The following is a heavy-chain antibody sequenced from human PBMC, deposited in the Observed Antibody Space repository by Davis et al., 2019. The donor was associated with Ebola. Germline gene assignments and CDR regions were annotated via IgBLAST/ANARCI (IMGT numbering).Heavy chain of an antibody. Sequence: GGSLRLSCAASGFTFSSYAMHWVRQAPGKGLEWVAVISYDGSNKYYADSVKGRFTISRDNSKNTLYLQMNSLRAEDTAVYYCAKGSSSSWDYYYYYGMDVWGQGTTVTVSS. V-gene: IGHV3-30*04. J-gene: IGHJ6*02. CDR2: ISYDGSNK. CDR3: AKGSSSSWDYYYYYGMDV. D-gene: IGHD6-6*01. CDR1: GFTFSSYA.